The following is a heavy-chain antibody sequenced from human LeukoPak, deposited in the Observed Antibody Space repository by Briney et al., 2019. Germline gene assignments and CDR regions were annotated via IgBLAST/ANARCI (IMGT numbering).Heavy chain of an antibody. J-gene: IGHJ1*01. D-gene: IGHD4-23*01. Sequence: PSETLSLTCTVSGYSISSGYYWGWIRQPPGKGLEWIGYIYYSGSTNYNPPLKSRVTISVDTSKNQFSLKLSSVTAADTAVYYCARGRYGGNSVYFQHWGQGTLVTVSS. CDR1: GYSISSGYY. CDR3: ARGRYGGNSVYFQH. CDR2: IYYSGST. V-gene: IGHV4-61*01.